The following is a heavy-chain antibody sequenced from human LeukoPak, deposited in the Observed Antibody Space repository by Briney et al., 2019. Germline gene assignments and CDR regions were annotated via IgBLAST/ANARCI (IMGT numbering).Heavy chain of an antibody. J-gene: IGHJ4*02. V-gene: IGHV3-74*01. CDR2: VNSGGSRT. Sequence: GGSLRLSCAASGFTFSDHWMHWVRQVPGKGRVWVSRVNSGGSRTTYADSVKGRFTISRDNAKNTLYLQMDSLRAEDTGVYYCARSNQADDYWGQGTLVTVSS. CDR3: ARSNQADDY. CDR1: GFTFSDHW. D-gene: IGHD1-14*01.